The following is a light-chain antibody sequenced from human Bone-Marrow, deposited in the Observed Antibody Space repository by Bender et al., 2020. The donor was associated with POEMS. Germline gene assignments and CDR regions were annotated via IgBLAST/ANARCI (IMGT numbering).Light chain of an antibody. CDR1: SSDIGGYSH. CDR3: SSYTTSSTWV. CDR2: DVT. Sequence: QSALTQPASVSGSPGQSITISYTGTSSDIGGYSHVSWYQQHPGQAPNLMIYDVTIRPSGVSHRFSGSQSGNTASLTISGLQADDEADYYCSSYTTSSTWVFGGGTKLTVL. J-gene: IGLJ3*02. V-gene: IGLV2-14*03.